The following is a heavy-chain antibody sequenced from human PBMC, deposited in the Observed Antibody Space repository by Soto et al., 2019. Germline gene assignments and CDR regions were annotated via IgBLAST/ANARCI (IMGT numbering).Heavy chain of an antibody. Sequence: GGSLRLSCAASGFTFSSYAMHWVRQAPGKGLEGVAVISYDGCNKYYEDSVKGRFTISRDNSKNTLYLQMNSLRAEDTAVYYCARDGLAVAGTLDYWGQGTLVTVSS. CDR1: GFTFSSYA. V-gene: IGHV3-30-3*01. D-gene: IGHD6-19*01. CDR2: ISYDGCNK. J-gene: IGHJ4*02. CDR3: ARDGLAVAGTLDY.